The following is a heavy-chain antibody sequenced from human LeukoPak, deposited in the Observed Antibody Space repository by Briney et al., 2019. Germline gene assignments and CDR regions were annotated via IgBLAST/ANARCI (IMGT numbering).Heavy chain of an antibody. V-gene: IGHV4-31*03. CDR1: GGSISSGGHF. CDR2: IYYSGST. Sequence: PSETLSLTCTVSGGSISSGGHFWSWIRQHPGKGLEWIGSIYYSGSTYYNPSLKSRVTISVDTSKNQFSLKLSSVTAADTAVYYCARDQTGYGPIDYWGQGTLVTVSS. CDR3: ARDQTGYGPIDY. D-gene: IGHD3-9*01. J-gene: IGHJ4*02.